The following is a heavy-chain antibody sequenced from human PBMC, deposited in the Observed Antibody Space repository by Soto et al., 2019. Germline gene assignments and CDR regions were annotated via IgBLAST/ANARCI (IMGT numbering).Heavy chain of an antibody. CDR3: ARLAPLGYCSSTSCEGGVGY. Sequence: SETLSLTCTVSGGSISSSSYYWGWIRQPPGKGLEWIGSIYYSGSTYYNPSLKSRVTISVDTSKNQFSLKLSSVTAADTAVYYCARLAPLGYCSSTSCEGGVGYWGQGAPVTVSS. CDR2: IYYSGST. CDR1: GGSISSSSYY. D-gene: IGHD2-2*01. J-gene: IGHJ4*02. V-gene: IGHV4-39*01.